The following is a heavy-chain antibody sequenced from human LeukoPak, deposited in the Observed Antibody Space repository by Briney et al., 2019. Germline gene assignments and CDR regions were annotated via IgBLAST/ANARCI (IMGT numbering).Heavy chain of an antibody. CDR2: IIPIFGTA. J-gene: IGHJ6*03. Sequence: SVKVSCKASGGTFSSYAISWVRQAPGQGLEWMGGIIPIFGTANYAQKFQGRVTITADKSTSTAYMELSSLRSEDTAVYYCARGEHYDSSGYYFFMDYYMDVWGKGTTVTVSS. D-gene: IGHD3-22*01. V-gene: IGHV1-69*06. CDR3: ARGEHYDSSGYYFFMDYYMDV. CDR1: GGTFSSYA.